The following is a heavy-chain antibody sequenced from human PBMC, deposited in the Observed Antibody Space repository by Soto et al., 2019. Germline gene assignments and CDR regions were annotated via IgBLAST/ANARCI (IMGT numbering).Heavy chain of an antibody. V-gene: IGHV1-69*19. CDR3: AREVQVHTPAFGY. CDR1: GGTFNTYA. Sequence: QVQLVQSGAEMKKPGSSVKVSCQSSGGTFNTYAMNWVRQAPGHGPEWMGDISPMFGAANYAPKFQGRVTITADDSTGTSYMQVSSLTSEDTALYFCAREVQVHTPAFGYWGQGTLVTVSS. CDR2: ISPMFGAA. J-gene: IGHJ4*02. D-gene: IGHD3-10*01.